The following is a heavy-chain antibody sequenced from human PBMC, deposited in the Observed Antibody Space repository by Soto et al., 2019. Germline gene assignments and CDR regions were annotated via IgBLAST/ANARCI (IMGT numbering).Heavy chain of an antibody. V-gene: IGHV4-30-2*01. CDR3: VRVPGP. Sequence: QLQLQESGSGLVKPSQTLSLTCVVSGGSISSGGYSWSWIRQPPGKGLEWIGYIYHSGSTYYNPSPKSPVTLSVARSPPPFSLTLSSVTSADTAVYYCVRVPGPWGQGTLVTVSS. CDR1: GGSISSGGYS. J-gene: IGHJ5*02. CDR2: IYHSGST.